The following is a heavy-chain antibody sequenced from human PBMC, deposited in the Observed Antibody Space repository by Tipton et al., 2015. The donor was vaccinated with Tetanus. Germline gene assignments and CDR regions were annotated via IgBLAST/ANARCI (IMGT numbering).Heavy chain of an antibody. CDR2: ISVYNGNT. D-gene: IGHD1-26*01. CDR3: VRDKVGGITGFDH. J-gene: IGHJ4*02. CDR1: GYTFNTFG. V-gene: IGHV1-18*01. Sequence: QLVQSGAEVKKPGASVKVSCKASGYTFNTFGISWVRQAPGQGLEWIGWISVYNGNTNYGQNVQGRVTMTTDPSSSTAYMELRGLRSDDTAVYFCVRDKVGGITGFDHWGQGTLVTVSS.